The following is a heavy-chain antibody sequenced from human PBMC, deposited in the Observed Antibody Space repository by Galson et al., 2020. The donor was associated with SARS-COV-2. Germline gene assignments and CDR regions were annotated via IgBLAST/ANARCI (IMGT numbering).Heavy chain of an antibody. Sequence: SETLSLTCTVSGGSISSSSYYWGWIRQPPGKGLEWIGSIYYSGSTYYNPSLKSRVTISVDTSKNQFSLKLSSVTAADTAVYYCARIQPYYYDSSGYYFDYWGQGTLVTVSS. D-gene: IGHD3-22*01. V-gene: IGHV4-39*01. CDR1: GGSISSSSYY. J-gene: IGHJ4*02. CDR3: ARIQPYYYDSSGYYFDY. CDR2: IYYSGST.